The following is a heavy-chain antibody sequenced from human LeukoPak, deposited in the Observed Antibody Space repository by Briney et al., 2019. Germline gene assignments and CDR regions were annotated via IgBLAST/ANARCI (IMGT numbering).Heavy chain of an antibody. D-gene: IGHD3-16*01. Sequence: GASVKVSCKASGYTFTSYGISWVRQAPGQGLEWMGWISAYNGNTNYAQKLQGRVTMTTDTSTSTAYMELRSLRSDDMAVYYCARDPLGGAVADNWFDPWGQGTLVTVSS. CDR1: GYTFTSYG. CDR3: ARDPLGGAVADNWFDP. V-gene: IGHV1-18*03. CDR2: ISAYNGNT. J-gene: IGHJ5*02.